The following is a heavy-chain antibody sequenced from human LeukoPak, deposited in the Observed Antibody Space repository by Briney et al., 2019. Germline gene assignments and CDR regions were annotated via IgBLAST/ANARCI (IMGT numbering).Heavy chain of an antibody. V-gene: IGHV3-23*01. J-gene: IGHJ4*02. CDR2: ISGSGGST. Sequence: PGGSLRLSCAASGFTFSSYAMSWVRQAPGKGLEWVSAISGSGGSTYYADSVKGRFTISRDNSKNTLYLQMNSLRAEDTAVYYCAKPTYYYDSSGSRNYYFDYWGQGTLVIVSS. D-gene: IGHD3-22*01. CDR1: GFTFSSYA. CDR3: AKPTYYYDSSGSRNYYFDY.